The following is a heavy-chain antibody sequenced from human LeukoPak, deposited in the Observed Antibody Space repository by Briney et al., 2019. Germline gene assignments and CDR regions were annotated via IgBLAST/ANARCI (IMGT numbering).Heavy chain of an antibody. D-gene: IGHD2-2*01. CDR3: ARDAYCSSTSCYLDV. CDR2: INSDGSST. J-gene: IGHJ6*03. Sequence: GGSLRLSCAASGFTFSSYWMHWVRQAPGKGLVWVSRINSDGSSTSYVDSVKGRFTISRDKANSTLYLQMNSLRAEDTAVYYCARDAYCSSTSCYLDVWGKGTTVTVSS. CDR1: GFTFSSYW. V-gene: IGHV3-74*01.